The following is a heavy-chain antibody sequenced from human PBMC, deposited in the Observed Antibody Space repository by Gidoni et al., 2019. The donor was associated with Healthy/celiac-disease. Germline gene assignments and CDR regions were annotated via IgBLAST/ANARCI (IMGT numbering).Heavy chain of an antibody. V-gene: IGHV1-2*02. J-gene: IGHJ4*02. CDR3: ARAGKRTRGGFDY. CDR1: GDTFTGYY. Sequence: QVQLVQSGAEVKKPGASVKVSCKASGDTFTGYYRHWVRPAPGQGLEWMGWINPNSGGTNYAQKFQGRVTMTRDTSISTAYMELSRLRSDDTAVYYCARAGKRTRGGFDYWGQGTLVTVSS. CDR2: INPNSGGT. D-gene: IGHD1-26*01.